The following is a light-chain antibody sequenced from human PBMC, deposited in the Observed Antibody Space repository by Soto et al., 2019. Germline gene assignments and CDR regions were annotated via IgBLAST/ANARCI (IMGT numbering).Light chain of an antibody. CDR3: QQRSNWPLT. J-gene: IGKJ4*01. CDR1: QSVNRN. V-gene: IGKV3-11*01. Sequence: EIVLTQSPATLSLSPGERATLSCRASQSVNRNLAWYRQKPGQAPRLLIYDASNRATGIPARFSGSGSGTDFTLTISSLEPADVAVYYCQQRSNWPLTFGGGTKVEIK. CDR2: DAS.